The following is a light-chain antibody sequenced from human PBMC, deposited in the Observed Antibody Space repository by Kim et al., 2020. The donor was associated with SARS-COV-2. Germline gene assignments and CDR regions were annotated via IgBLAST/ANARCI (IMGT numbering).Light chain of an antibody. CDR3: QAWDSSVV. V-gene: IGLV3-1*01. CDR2: QDR. Sequence: SLSPGQTASITCSGDKLGDKYTWWYQQKPGQSPVLVIYQDRKRPSGIPERFSGSNSGNTATLTISGTQAMDEADYYCQAWDSSVVFGGGTKVTVL. J-gene: IGLJ2*01. CDR1: KLGDKY.